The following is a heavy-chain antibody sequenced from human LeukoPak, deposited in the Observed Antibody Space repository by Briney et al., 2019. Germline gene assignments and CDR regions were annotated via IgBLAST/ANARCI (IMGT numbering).Heavy chain of an antibody. D-gene: IGHD3-10*01. CDR1: GGSFSGYY. CDR2: INHSGST. J-gene: IGHJ5*02. V-gene: IGHV4-34*01. Sequence: SETLSLTCAVYGGSFSGYYWSWIRQPPGKGLEWIGEINHSGSTNYNPSLKSRVTISVDTSKNQFSLKLSSVTAADTAVYYCATGFRSPEVRGVTTRFDPWGQGTLVTVSS. CDR3: ATGFRSPEVRGVTTRFDP.